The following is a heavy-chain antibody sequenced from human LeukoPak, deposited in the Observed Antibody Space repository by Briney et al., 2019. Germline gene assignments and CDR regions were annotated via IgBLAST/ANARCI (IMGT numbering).Heavy chain of an antibody. V-gene: IGHV3-30*18. CDR3: AKDLGVVVPADIPYGMDV. D-gene: IGHD2-2*01. CDR2: ISYDGSNK. J-gene: IGHJ6*02. Sequence: GGSLRLSCAASGFTFSSYGMHWVRQAPGKGLEWVAVISYDGSNKYYADSVKGRFTISRDNSKNTLYLQMNSLRAEDTAVYYCAKDLGVVVPADIPYGMDVWGQGTTVTVSS. CDR1: GFTFSSYG.